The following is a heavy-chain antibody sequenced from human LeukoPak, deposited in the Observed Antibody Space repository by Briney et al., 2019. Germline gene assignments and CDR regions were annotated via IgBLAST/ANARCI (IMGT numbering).Heavy chain of an antibody. J-gene: IGHJ4*02. Sequence: GGSLRLSCAASGFTFSTYVMNWVRQAPGKGLEWVSTISPSGGNTYYADSVKGRFTISRDNSKNTLYLQMNSLRAEDTAIYYCSKGQGEGGSWQALDSWGQGTLVTVSS. CDR1: GFTFSTYV. D-gene: IGHD6-13*01. CDR2: ISPSGGNT. CDR3: SKGQGEGGSWQALDS. V-gene: IGHV3-23*01.